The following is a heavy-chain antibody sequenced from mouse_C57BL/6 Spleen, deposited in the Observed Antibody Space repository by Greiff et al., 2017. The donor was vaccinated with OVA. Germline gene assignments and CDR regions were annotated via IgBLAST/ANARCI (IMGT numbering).Heavy chain of an antibody. CDR2: INPNNGGT. CDR1: GYTFTHYH. J-gene: IGHJ1*03. Sequence: EVQLQQSGPELVKPGAYVKISCKASGYTFTHYHLNWVKQSHGKSLEWIGDINPNNGGTSYNQKFKGKATLTVDKSSSTAYMELRSLTSEDSAGYYFSNTETGWYFDVWGTGTTVTVSS. V-gene: IGHV1-26*01. CDR3: SNTETGWYFDV. D-gene: IGHD3-2*01.